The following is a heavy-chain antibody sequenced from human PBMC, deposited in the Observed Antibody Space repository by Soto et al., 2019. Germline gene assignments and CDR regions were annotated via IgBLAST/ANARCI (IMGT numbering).Heavy chain of an antibody. Sequence: QVQLQESGPGLVKPSQTLSLTCAISGDSVSSNSAAWNWIRLSPSRGLEWLARTYYRSRWYNDYAVSVRSRITVNPDTSKHQFSLQLTSVTPEDTAVYYCAGTTSHQWYYMDVWGKGTTVTGSS. J-gene: IGHJ6*03. D-gene: IGHD1-7*01. V-gene: IGHV6-1*01. CDR3: AGTTSHQWYYMDV. CDR2: TYYRSRWYN. CDR1: GDSVSSNSAA.